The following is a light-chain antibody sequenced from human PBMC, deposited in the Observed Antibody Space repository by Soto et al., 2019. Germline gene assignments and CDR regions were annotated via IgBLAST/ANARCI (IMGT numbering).Light chain of an antibody. J-gene: IGKJ1*01. CDR1: QTISSW. CDR3: QHDNSYSEA. V-gene: IGKV1-5*03. Sequence: DIQMTQSPSTLSGSVGDRVTITCRASQTISSWLAWYQQKPGKAPKLLIYKASTLKSGVPSRFSGSGSGTEFTLTISSLQPDDFATYYCQHDNSYSEAFGQGTKVAIK. CDR2: KAS.